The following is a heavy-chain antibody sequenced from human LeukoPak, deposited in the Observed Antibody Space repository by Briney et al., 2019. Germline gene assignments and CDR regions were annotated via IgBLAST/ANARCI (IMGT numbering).Heavy chain of an antibody. D-gene: IGHD3-10*01. CDR1: GYSISSGYY. J-gene: IGHJ5*02. CDR2: IYHSGST. CDR3: ARDRITMVRGVILNWFDP. Sequence: TSETLSLTCTVSGYSISSGYYWGWIRQPPGKGLEWIGSIYHSGSTYYNPSLKSRVTISVDTSKNQFSLKLSSVTAADTAVYYCARDRITMVRGVILNWFDPWGQGTLVTVSS. V-gene: IGHV4-38-2*02.